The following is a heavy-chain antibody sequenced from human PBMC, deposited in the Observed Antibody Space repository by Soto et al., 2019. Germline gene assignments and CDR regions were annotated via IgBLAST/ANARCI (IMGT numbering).Heavy chain of an antibody. Sequence: VRQAPGKGLEWVSYISSSGSTIYYADSVKGRFTISRDNAKNSLYLQMNSLRAEDTAVYYCAREGGIGMDVWGQGTTVTVSS. CDR3: AREGGIGMDV. V-gene: IGHV3-48*03. J-gene: IGHJ6*02. CDR2: ISSSGSTI. D-gene: IGHD6-13*01.